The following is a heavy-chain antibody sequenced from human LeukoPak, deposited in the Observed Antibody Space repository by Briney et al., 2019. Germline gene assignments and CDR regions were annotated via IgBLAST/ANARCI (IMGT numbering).Heavy chain of an antibody. CDR1: DYTFTSYG. J-gene: IGHJ4*02. D-gene: IGHD2-21*01. CDR2: ISAYNGNT. Sequence: GASVKVSCKASDYTFTSYGISWVRQAPGQGLEWMGWISAYNGNTNYAQKLQGRVTMTTDTSTSTAYMELRSLRSDDTAAYYCARSSSVTIPGCYFDYWGQGTLVTVSS. V-gene: IGHV1-18*01. CDR3: ARSSSVTIPGCYFDY.